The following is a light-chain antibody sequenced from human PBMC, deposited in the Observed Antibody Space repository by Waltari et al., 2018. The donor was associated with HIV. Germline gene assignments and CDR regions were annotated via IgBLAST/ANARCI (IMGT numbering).Light chain of an antibody. J-gene: IGLJ3*02. Sequence: QSALTQPASVSGSPGQSVTISCTGTSSNVGGYHLVSWYQQHPDKAPKLVVFDANTQTSGMPSRFCAAKSGKTASLTISGLQPEDEADYYCCSYMSGSTLVFGGGTKVIV. CDR3: CSYMSGSTLV. CDR1: SSNVGGYHL. V-gene: IGLV2-14*02. CDR2: DAN.